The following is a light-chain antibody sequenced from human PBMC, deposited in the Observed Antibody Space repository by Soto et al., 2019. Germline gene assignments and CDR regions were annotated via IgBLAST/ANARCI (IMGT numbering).Light chain of an antibody. Sequence: EIVMTQSPATLSVSPGERATLSCSASQSVSNNLAWYHQKPGQAPRLLIYGASTRATGIPARFSGSGSGTEFTLTISSLQSEDFAVYYCQQYNTWSPLTFGGGTKVETK. CDR1: QSVSNN. CDR3: QQYNTWSPLT. CDR2: GAS. V-gene: IGKV3-15*01. J-gene: IGKJ4*01.